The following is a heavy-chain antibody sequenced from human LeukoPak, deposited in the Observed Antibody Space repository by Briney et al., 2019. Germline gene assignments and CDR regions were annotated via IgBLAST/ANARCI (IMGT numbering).Heavy chain of an antibody. Sequence: GASVKVSCKASGGTFSSYAISWVRQAPGQGLEWMGGIIPIFGTANYAQKFQGRVTITADESTSTAYMELSSLRSEDTAVYYCARDGPLDNDDAFDIWGQGTMVTVSS. CDR1: GGTFSSYA. CDR2: IIPIFGTA. CDR3: ARDGPLDNDDAFDI. D-gene: IGHD1-1*01. J-gene: IGHJ3*02. V-gene: IGHV1-69*13.